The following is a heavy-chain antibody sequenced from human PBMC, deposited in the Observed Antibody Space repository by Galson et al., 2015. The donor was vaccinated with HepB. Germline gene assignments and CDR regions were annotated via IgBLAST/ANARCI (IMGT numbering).Heavy chain of an antibody. CDR3: ARGDYYYGSGSYHPGGD. J-gene: IGHJ4*02. CDR1: GFTVSSNY. Sequence: SLRLSCAASGFTVSSNYMSWVRQAPGKGLEWVSVIYSGGSTYYADSVKGRFTISRDNSKNTLYLQMNSLRAEDTAVYYCARGDYYYGSGSYHPGGDWGQGTLVTVSS. CDR2: IYSGGST. V-gene: IGHV3-53*01. D-gene: IGHD3-10*01.